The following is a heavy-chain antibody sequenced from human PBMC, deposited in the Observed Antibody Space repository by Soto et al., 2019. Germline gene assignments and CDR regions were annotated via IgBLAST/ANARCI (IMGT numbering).Heavy chain of an antibody. J-gene: IGHJ5*02. CDR3: ATSEYSSLSINWFDP. CDR1: GGSVDSVNHY. D-gene: IGHD6-6*01. V-gene: IGHV4-30-4*01. Sequence: SETLSLTCSVSGGSVDSVNHYWSWIRHPPGNGLEWIGYIYNGGHTFYNPSLKSRVKILVDKSRNQFSLRLSSVTAADTAVYFCATSEYSSLSINWFDPWGQGALITVSS. CDR2: IYNGGHT.